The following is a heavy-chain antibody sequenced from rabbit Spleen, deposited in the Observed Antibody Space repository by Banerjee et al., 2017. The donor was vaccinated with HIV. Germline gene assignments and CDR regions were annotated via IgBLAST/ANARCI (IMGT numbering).Heavy chain of an antibody. D-gene: IGHD8-1*01. CDR2: INAVTGKA. CDR3: ARTGSSWSLNL. CDR1: GFSFSNKAV. Sequence: QEQLVESGGGLVQPEGSLKLSCTASGFSFSNKAVMCWVRQAPGKGLQWIACINAVTGKAVYATWAKGRFTFSKTSSTTVTLQMTSLTAADTATYFCARTGSSWSLNLWAQGTLVTVS. V-gene: IGHV1S45*01. J-gene: IGHJ3*01.